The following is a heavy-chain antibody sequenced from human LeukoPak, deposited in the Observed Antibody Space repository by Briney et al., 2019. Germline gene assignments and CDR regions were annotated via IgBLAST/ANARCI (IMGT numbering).Heavy chain of an antibody. D-gene: IGHD3-3*01. CDR3: AKYLPDDFWSGYSDYYFDY. J-gene: IGHJ4*02. V-gene: IGHV3-23*01. CDR2: ISGSGGST. Sequence: GGSLRLSCAASGFTFRDYAMTWVRQAPGKGLEWVSAISGSGGSTYYADSVKGRFTISRDNSKNTLYLQMNSLRAEDTAVYYCAKYLPDDFWSGYSDYYFDYWGQGTLVTVSS. CDR1: GFTFRDYA.